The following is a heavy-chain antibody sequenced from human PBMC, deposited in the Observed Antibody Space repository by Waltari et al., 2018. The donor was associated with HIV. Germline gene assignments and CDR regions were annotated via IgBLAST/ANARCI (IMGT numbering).Heavy chain of an antibody. CDR1: GGTFSSYA. CDR3: ASYCSGGSCQGENY. CDR2: IIPIFGTA. Sequence: QVQLVQSGDEVKKPGSSVKVSCQASGGTFSSYAISWVPQPPGQGLEWMGVIIPIFGTANYAQKFQGRVTITADKSTSTAYMELSSLRSEDTAVYYCASYCSGGSCQGENYWGQGTLVTVSS. V-gene: IGHV1-69*06. J-gene: IGHJ4*02. D-gene: IGHD2-15*01.